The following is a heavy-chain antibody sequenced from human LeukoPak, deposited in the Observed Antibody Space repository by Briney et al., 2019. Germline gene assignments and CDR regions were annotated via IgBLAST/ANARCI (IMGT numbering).Heavy chain of an antibody. CDR3: EKAPYDILSAPHWFDP. CDR1: GFTFDDYA. J-gene: IGHJ5*02. D-gene: IGHD3-9*01. V-gene: IGHV3-9*01. CDR2: ISWNSGSI. Sequence: GGSLRLSCAASGFTFDDYAMHWVRQAPGKGLECVSGISWNSGSIGYADSVKGRFTISRDNAKNSLYLQMNSLRAEDTALYYSEKAPYDILSAPHWFDPWGQGTLVTVSS.